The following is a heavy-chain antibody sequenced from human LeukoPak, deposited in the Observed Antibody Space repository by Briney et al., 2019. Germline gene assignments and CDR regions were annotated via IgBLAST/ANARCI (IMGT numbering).Heavy chain of an antibody. J-gene: IGHJ5*02. CDR1: GYTFTSYG. Sequence: ASVTVSCKASGYTFTSYGISWVRQAPGQGLEWMGWISAYNGNTNYAQKLQGRVTMTTDTSTSTAYMELRSLRSDDTAVYYCARDFGYDFWSGYQDWFDPWGQGTLVTVSS. V-gene: IGHV1-18*01. CDR2: ISAYNGNT. CDR3: ARDFGYDFWSGYQDWFDP. D-gene: IGHD3-3*01.